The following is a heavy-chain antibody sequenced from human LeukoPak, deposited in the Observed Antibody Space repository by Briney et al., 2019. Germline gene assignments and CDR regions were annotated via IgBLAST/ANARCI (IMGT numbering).Heavy chain of an antibody. CDR3: ARGLRRGDY. J-gene: IGHJ4*02. D-gene: IGHD4-17*01. CDR1: GFTFTIYT. CDR2: ISSTGNNI. V-gene: IGHV3-21*01. Sequence: PGGSLRLSCAASGFTFTIYTMNWVRQAPGRGLEWVSSISSTGNNIYYADSVKGRFTISRDNAKVSLYLEMNSLRAEDTGVYYCARGLRRGDYWGQGTLVTVSS.